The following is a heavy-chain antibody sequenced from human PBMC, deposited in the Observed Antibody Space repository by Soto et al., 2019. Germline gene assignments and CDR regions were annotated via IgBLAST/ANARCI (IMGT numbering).Heavy chain of an antibody. CDR1: GYTFTSYA. CDR2: INAGNGNT. Sequence: ASVKVSCKASGYTFTSYAMHWVRQAPGQRLEWMGWINAGNGNTKYSQKFQGRVTITRDTSASTAYMELSSLRSEDTAVYYCASVGPYCGGDCYSAFDIWGQGTMVTVSS. D-gene: IGHD2-21*02. V-gene: IGHV1-3*01. J-gene: IGHJ3*02. CDR3: ASVGPYCGGDCYSAFDI.